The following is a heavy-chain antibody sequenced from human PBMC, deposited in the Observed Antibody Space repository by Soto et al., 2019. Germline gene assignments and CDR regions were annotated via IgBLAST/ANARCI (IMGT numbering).Heavy chain of an antibody. V-gene: IGHV5-10-1*01. J-gene: IGHJ4*02. CDR1: GYTFFSSW. CDR2: IDPGDSSA. CDR3: ARRYCSRADCYSDS. D-gene: IGHD2-2*01. Sequence: GESLKISCHGSGYTFFSSWIVWVRQVPGKGLEWVGRIDPGDSSATYSPTFQGHVTISADRSTRSAYLQWRSLRASDTAIYFCARRYCSRADCYSDSWGQGSLVTVSS.